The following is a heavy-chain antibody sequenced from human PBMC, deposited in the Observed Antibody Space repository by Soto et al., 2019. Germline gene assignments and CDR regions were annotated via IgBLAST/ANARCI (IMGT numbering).Heavy chain of an antibody. D-gene: IGHD3-22*01. J-gene: IGHJ4*02. CDR3: ASAVGYDSSGYMVY. V-gene: IGHV4-59*08. CDR2: VYHSGST. Sequence: SETLSLTCTVSEGSISSYYWSWFRQPPGKGLEWIGYVYHSGSTNYNPSLRSRVTISVDTSKNQFSLKLSSVTAADTAVYYCASAVGYDSSGYMVYWGQGTLVTVS. CDR1: EGSISSYY.